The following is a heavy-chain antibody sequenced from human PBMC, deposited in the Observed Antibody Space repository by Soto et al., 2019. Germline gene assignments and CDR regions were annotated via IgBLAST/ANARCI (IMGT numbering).Heavy chain of an antibody. J-gene: IGHJ4*02. CDR1: GDSISSYY. CDR2: LYYGRSA. D-gene: IGHD3-22*01. Sequence: QVQLQESGPGLVKPSETLSLTCAVSGDSISSYYCMWIRQPPGKGLESIGYLYYGRSANYNPSLKSRVTLSVDTSTNHCALALSSMTAADTAVYYCALRSMAVVPEYWGQGTLVTVSS. CDR3: ALRSMAVVPEY. V-gene: IGHV4-59*01.